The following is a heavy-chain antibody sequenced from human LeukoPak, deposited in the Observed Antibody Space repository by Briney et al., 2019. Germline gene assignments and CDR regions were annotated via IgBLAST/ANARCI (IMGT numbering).Heavy chain of an antibody. J-gene: IGHJ4*02. D-gene: IGHD3-16*01. Sequence: MSSETLSLTCTVSGGSISSSSYYWGWIRQPPGKGLEWIGSIYYSGSTYYNPSLKSRVTISVDTSKNQFSLKLSSVTAADTAVYYCARLSGGTEGTDYWGQGTLVTVSS. CDR3: ARLSGGTEGTDY. CDR1: GGSISSSSYY. V-gene: IGHV4-39*01. CDR2: IYYSGST.